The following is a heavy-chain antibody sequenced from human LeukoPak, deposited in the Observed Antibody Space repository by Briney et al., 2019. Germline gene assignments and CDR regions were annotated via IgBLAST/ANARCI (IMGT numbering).Heavy chain of an antibody. CDR3: AIDGERITIFGVVIYYYYYMDV. V-gene: IGHV1-46*01. J-gene: IGHJ6*03. CDR1: GYTFTNYQ. D-gene: IGHD3-3*01. CDR2: INPSGGST. Sequence: ASVKVSCKASGYTFTNYQMHWVRQAPGQGLEGMGIINPSGGSTSNAQKFQGRVTMTRDMSTSTVYMELSRLRSDDTAVYYCAIDGERITIFGVVIYYYYYMDVWGKGTTVTVSS.